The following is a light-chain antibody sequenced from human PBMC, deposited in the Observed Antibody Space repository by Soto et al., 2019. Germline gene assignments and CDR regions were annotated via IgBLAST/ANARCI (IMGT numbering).Light chain of an antibody. CDR3: SSYTSSSTPYV. J-gene: IGLJ1*01. V-gene: IGLV2-14*01. CDR2: EVS. Sequence: QSALTQPASVSGSPGQSITISCTGTSSDVGAYNYVSWYQQHPGKAPKLMIYEVSNRPSGVSNRFSGSKSGNTASLTISGLQAEDEAEYYCSSYTSSSTPYVFGTGTQLTVL. CDR1: SSDVGAYNY.